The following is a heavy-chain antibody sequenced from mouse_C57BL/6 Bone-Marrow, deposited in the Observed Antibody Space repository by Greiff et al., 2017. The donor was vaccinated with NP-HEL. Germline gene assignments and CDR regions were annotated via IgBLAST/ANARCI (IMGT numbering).Heavy chain of an antibody. J-gene: IGHJ4*01. V-gene: IGHV14-3*01. Sequence: EVQLQQSVAELVRPGASVKLSCTASGFTIKNTYMHWVKQRPEQGLEWIGRIDPANGNTKYAPKFQGKATITADTSSNTAYLQLSSLTSEDTAIYYCAYSSGYVRAMDYWGQGTSVTVSS. CDR3: AYSSGYVRAMDY. CDR1: GFTIKNTY. D-gene: IGHD3-2*02. CDR2: IDPANGNT.